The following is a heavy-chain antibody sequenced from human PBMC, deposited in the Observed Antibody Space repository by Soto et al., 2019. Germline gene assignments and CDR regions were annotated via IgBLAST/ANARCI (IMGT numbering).Heavy chain of an antibody. J-gene: IGHJ4*02. Sequence: QLQLQESGPGLVKPSETLSLTCTVSGGSISSSNYFWGWIRQSPGKGLEWIGGMYHSGSTYYNPSLKSRVTISVDTSKNQVSLKLSSVTAADTAVYYCATFDTSVSFSRPWNYWGQGTLVIVSS. CDR2: MYHSGST. D-gene: IGHD3-22*01. CDR3: ATFDTSVSFSRPWNY. V-gene: IGHV4-39*01. CDR1: GGSISSSNYF.